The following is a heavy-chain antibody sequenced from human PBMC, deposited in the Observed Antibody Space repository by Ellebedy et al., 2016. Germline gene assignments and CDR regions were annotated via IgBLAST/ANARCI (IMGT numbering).Heavy chain of an antibody. CDR2: IHHSGST. Sequence: SETLSLXXAVSGDYISSGNWWSWVRQSPGKGLEWIGEIHHSGSTNYNPSLKRRVTISLDNSDNQFSLKLNFVTAADTATYFCVRGYKNGALGAGWDAWGQGALVTVSS. CDR3: VRGYKNGALGAGWDA. D-gene: IGHD5-12*01. V-gene: IGHV4-4*02. J-gene: IGHJ5*02. CDR1: GDYISSGNW.